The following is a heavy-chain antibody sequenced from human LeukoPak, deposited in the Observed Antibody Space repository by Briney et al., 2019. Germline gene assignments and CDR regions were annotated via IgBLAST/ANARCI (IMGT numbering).Heavy chain of an antibody. D-gene: IGHD3-22*01. V-gene: IGHV1-69*05. CDR3: ARDRGSYYYDSSGYYYFDY. J-gene: IGHJ4*02. CDR2: IIPIFGTA. CDR1: GGTFSSYA. Sequence: SPKVSCKASGGTFSSYAISWVRQAPGQGLEWMGRIIPIFGTANYAQKFQGRVKITTDESTGTAYMELSSLRSEDTAVYYCARDRGSYYYDSSGYYYFDYWGQGTLVTVSS.